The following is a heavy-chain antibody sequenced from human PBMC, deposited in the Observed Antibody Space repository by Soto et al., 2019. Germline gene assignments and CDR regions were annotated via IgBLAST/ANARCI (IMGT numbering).Heavy chain of an antibody. V-gene: IGHV3-9*01. Sequence: EVQLVESGGGLVQPGRSLRLSCAASGFTFDDYAMHWVRQAPGQGLEWVSGISWNSGSIGYADSVKGRFTISRDNAKNSLYLQMNSLRAEDTALYYCAKDRASSSSDYYYGMDVWGQGTTVTVSS. CDR1: GFTFDDYA. CDR2: ISWNSGSI. D-gene: IGHD6-6*01. CDR3: AKDRASSSSDYYYGMDV. J-gene: IGHJ6*02.